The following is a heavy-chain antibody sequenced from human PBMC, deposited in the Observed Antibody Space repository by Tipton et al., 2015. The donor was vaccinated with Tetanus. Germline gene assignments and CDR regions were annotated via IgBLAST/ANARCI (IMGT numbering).Heavy chain of an antibody. J-gene: IGHJ5*02. CDR1: GYTFTSYD. CDR3: ARALYYDFWSTRIDWFDP. D-gene: IGHD3-3*01. Sequence: QVQLVQSGAEVKKPGASVKVSCKASGYTFTSYDINWVRQATGQGLEWMGWMNPNSGNTGYAQKFQGRVTMTRNTSISTAYMELGSLRSEDTAVYYCARALYYDFWSTRIDWFDPWGQGTLVTVSS. V-gene: IGHV1-8*01. CDR2: MNPNSGNT.